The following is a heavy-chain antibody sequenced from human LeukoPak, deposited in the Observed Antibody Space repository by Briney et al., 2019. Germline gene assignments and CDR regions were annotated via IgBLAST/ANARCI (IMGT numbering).Heavy chain of an antibody. CDR2: IGSSSNYI. V-gene: IGHV3-21*01. D-gene: IGHD3-22*01. CDR3: ARDYYDSSGYYLKYFQH. CDR1: GFTFDDYG. Sequence: PGGSLRLSCAASGFTFDDYGMNWVRQAPGKGLEWVSCIGSSSNYIYYGDSVKGRFTISRDNAKNSLYLQMNSLRAEDTAVYYCARDYYDSSGYYLKYFQHWGQGTLVTVSS. J-gene: IGHJ1*01.